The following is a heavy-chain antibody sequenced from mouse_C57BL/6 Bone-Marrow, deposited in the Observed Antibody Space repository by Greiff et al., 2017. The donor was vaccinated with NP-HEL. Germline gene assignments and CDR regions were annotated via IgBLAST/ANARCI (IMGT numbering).Heavy chain of an antibody. J-gene: IGHJ2*01. Sequence: EVKLVESGGDLVKPGGSLKLSCAASGFTFSSYGMSWVRQTPDKRLEWVATISSGGSYTYYPDSVKGRFTISRDNAKNTLYQQMSSLKSEDTAMYYCARRGTTVVFDYGGQGTTLTVSS. CDR2: ISSGGSYT. D-gene: IGHD1-1*01. CDR1: GFTFSSYG. V-gene: IGHV5-6*01. CDR3: ARRGTTVVFDY.